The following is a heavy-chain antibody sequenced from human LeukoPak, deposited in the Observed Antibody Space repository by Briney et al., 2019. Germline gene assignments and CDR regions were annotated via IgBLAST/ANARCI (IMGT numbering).Heavy chain of an antibody. CDR3: STSTASGFIDY. J-gene: IGHJ4*02. Sequence: GGSLRLSCAASGFNFGTYDMNWVRQAPGRGLEWVSTISDSGDNTHYADSVKGRFTISRDNSKNTLYLQMNSLRAEDTAVYHCSTSTASGFIDYWGQGTLVTVSS. CDR1: GFNFGTYD. CDR2: ISDSGDNT. V-gene: IGHV3-23*01. D-gene: IGHD2/OR15-2a*01.